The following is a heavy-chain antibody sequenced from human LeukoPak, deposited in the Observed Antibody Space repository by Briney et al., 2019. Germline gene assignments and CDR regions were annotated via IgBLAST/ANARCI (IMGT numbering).Heavy chain of an antibody. CDR2: ISGSGGGT. J-gene: IGHJ6*03. D-gene: IGHD1-26*01. V-gene: IGHV3-23*01. CDR3: AKWDENFYYMDV. CDR1: RFTFNIYA. Sequence: GGSLRLSCAASRFTFNIYAMSWVRQAPGKGLEWVSSISGSGGGTFYASSVRGRFTISRDNSKHTVFLQMNGLRAEDTAIYYCAKWDENFYYMDVWGKGTTVTVSS.